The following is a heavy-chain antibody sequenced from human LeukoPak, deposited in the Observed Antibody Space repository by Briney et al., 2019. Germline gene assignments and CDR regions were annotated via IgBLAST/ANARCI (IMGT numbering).Heavy chain of an antibody. D-gene: IGHD3-16*01. V-gene: IGHV3-7*03. Sequence: GGSLRLSCAASGFTFSSYWMNWARQAPGKGLVWVASINHNGNVNYYGDSVKGRFTISRDNAKNSLYLQMSNLRAEDTAVYFCARGGGLDVWGQGATVTVSS. CDR1: GFTFSSYW. J-gene: IGHJ6*02. CDR2: INHNGNVN. CDR3: ARGGGLDV.